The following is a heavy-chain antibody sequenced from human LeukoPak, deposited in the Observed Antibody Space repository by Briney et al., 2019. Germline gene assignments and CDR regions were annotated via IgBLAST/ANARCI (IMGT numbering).Heavy chain of an antibody. CDR3: TTLHLTDYCAY. Sequence: GGSLRLSCAASGFTFSSYAMNWVRLSAGKGLEWVSAITDNGNTTYYADSVKGRFTISRDNSKHTLYLQMNSLRAEDTAVYYCTTLHLTDYCAYWGQGTLVTVSS. CDR1: GFTFSSYA. V-gene: IGHV3-23*05. CDR2: ITDNGNTT. J-gene: IGHJ4*02. D-gene: IGHD2-15*01.